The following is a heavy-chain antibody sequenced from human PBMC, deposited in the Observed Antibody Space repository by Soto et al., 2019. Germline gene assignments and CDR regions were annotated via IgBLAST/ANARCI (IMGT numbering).Heavy chain of an antibody. J-gene: IGHJ5*02. V-gene: IGHV4-4*07. CDR2: VYATGTT. CDR3: VRDGSKTLRDWFDP. Sequence: QVQLQESGPGVVKPSETLSLSCNVSGGSISKFYWSWIRKTAGKGLEWMGRVYATGTTDYNLSLRSRVTMSVDISKKTFSLRLTSVTAADTGVYYCVRDGSKTLRDWFDPWGQGKLVTVSS. CDR1: GGSISKFY.